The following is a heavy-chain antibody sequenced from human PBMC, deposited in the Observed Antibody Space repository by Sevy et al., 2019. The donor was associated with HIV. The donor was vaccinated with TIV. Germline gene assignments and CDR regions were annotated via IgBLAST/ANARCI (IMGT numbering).Heavy chain of an antibody. CDR3: ARDMGLGGWVNYFDS. D-gene: IGHD3-16*01. CDR2: IWYDGSNK. CDR1: GFTFSRNG. V-gene: IGHV3-33*01. Sequence: GGSLRLSCAASGFTFSRNGMHWVRQAPGKGLEWVGVIWYDGSNKYYADSVKGRFIISRDNSKNTLYLQLNSLRAEDTAMYYCARDMGLGGWVNYFDSWGQGTLVTVSS. J-gene: IGHJ4*02.